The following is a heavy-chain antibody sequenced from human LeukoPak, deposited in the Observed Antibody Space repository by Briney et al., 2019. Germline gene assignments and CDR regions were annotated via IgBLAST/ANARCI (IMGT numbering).Heavy chain of an antibody. V-gene: IGHV3-30*18. CDR2: LSYDGSNE. CDR3: AKYELGVRNSWPWAFDI. D-gene: IGHD5-18*01. Sequence: GGSLRLSCAASGFTFSSYAMHWVRQAPGKGLEWVAVLSYDGSNEYYADSVKGRFTISRDNTKNTLDLQMNSLRAEDTAVYYCAKYELGVRNSWPWAFDIWGQGTMVTVSS. J-gene: IGHJ3*02. CDR1: GFTFSSYA.